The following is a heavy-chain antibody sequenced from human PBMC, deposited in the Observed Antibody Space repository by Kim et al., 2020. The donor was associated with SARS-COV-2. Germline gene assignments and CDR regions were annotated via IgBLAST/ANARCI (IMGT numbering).Heavy chain of an antibody. Sequence: SVKVSCKASGGTFSSYAISWVRQAPGQGLEWMGGIIPIFGTANYAQKFQGRVTITADESTSTAYMELSSLRSEDTAVYYCARDLYGSGSYYIDYYYGMDVWGQGTTVTVSS. CDR3: ARDLYGSGSYYIDYYYGMDV. CDR2: IIPIFGTA. J-gene: IGHJ6*02. V-gene: IGHV1-69*13. D-gene: IGHD3-10*01. CDR1: GGTFSSYA.